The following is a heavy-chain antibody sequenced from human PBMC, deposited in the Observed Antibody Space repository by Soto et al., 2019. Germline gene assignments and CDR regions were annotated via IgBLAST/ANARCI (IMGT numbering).Heavy chain of an antibody. CDR2: IYYSGST. CDR3: ARGESP. Sequence: PSETLSLTCTVSGGSVSSGSYYWSWIRQPPGKGLEWIGYIYYSGSTNYNPSLKSRVTISVDTSKNQFSLKLSSVTAADTAVYYCARGESPWGQGTLVTVSS. J-gene: IGHJ5*02. CDR1: GGSVSSGSYY. V-gene: IGHV4-61*01.